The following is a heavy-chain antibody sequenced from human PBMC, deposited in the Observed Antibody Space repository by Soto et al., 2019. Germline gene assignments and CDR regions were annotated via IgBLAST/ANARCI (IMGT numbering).Heavy chain of an antibody. CDR2: IIPIFGTA. D-gene: IGHD3-22*01. Sequence: SVKVSCKASGGTFSSYAISWVRQAPGQGLEWMGGIIPIFGTANYAQKFQGRVTITADESTSTAYMELSSLRSEDTAVYYCARCQYYDSSAYYYLYFDYWGQVTLFTVSS. CDR1: GGTFSSYA. V-gene: IGHV1-69*13. CDR3: ARCQYYDSSAYYYLYFDY. J-gene: IGHJ4*02.